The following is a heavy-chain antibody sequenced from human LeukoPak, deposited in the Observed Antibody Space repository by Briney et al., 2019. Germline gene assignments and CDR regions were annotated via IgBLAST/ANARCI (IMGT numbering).Heavy chain of an antibody. CDR3: ARDIVPPGIFWDH. V-gene: IGHV3-48*03. Sequence: PGGSLRLSCAAPGTTLRKYEMHWVRQAPGKGLEWLSYISSGGQTISYRDSVKGRFTVSRDNSKNSVYLQMNSLRAEDTAVYYCARDIVPPGIFWDHWGQGTPVTVSS. CDR2: ISSGGQTI. J-gene: IGHJ4*02. CDR1: GTTLRKYE. D-gene: IGHD2-2*01.